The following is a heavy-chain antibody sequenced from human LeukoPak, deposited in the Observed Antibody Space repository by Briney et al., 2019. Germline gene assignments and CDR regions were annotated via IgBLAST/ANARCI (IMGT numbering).Heavy chain of an antibody. CDR1: GFTFSTFA. D-gene: IGHD4-11*01. V-gene: IGHV3-23*01. CDR3: AKPYSNLGPYYYYMDV. CDR2: IFPSGGEI. Sequence: PGGSLRLSCAASGFTFSTFALIWVRQPPGKGLEWVSSIFPSGGEIHYADSVRGRFTISRDNSKNTLYLQMNSLRAEDTAVYYCAKPYSNLGPYYYYMDVWGKGTTVTVSS. J-gene: IGHJ6*03.